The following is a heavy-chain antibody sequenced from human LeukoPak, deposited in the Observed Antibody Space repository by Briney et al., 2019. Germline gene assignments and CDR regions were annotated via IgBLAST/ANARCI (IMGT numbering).Heavy chain of an antibody. CDR1: GFTFSSFE. V-gene: IGHV3-48*03. D-gene: IGHD3-10*01. Sequence: PGGSLRLSCAASGFTFSSFEMNWVRQTPGKGLEWVSFISGGGTTIYYADSVKGRFTLSRDNAKKSLYLQMNSLRAEDTAVYYCASLDAGSGSWLMGENWSDPWGQGALVTVSS. J-gene: IGHJ5*02. CDR2: ISGGGTTI. CDR3: ASLDAGSGSWLMGENWSDP.